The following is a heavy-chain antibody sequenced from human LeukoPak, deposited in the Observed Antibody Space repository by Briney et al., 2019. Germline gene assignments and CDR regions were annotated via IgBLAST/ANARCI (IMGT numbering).Heavy chain of an antibody. CDR2: INPSGGST. Sequence: ASVKVSCKASGYTFTSYYMHWVRQAPGQGLEWMGIINPSGGSTSYAQKFQGRVTMSRDTSTSTVYMELSSLRSEDTAVYYCARAYGDYAQGGQYYFDYWGQGTLVTVSS. CDR1: GYTFTSYY. J-gene: IGHJ4*02. V-gene: IGHV1-46*01. D-gene: IGHD4-17*01. CDR3: ARAYGDYAQGGQYYFDY.